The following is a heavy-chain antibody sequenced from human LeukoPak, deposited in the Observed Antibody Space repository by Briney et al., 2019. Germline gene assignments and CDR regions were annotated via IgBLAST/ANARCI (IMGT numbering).Heavy chain of an antibody. D-gene: IGHD3-22*01. Sequence: SETLSLTYAVYGGSFSGYYWSWIRQPPGKGLEWIGEINHSGSTNYNPSLKSRVTISVDTSKNQFSPKLSSVTAADTAVYYCARGRNYYDSSGYYRSRIMDYWGQGTLVTVSS. V-gene: IGHV4-34*01. CDR1: GGSFSGYY. J-gene: IGHJ4*02. CDR3: ARGRNYYDSSGYYRSRIMDY. CDR2: INHSGST.